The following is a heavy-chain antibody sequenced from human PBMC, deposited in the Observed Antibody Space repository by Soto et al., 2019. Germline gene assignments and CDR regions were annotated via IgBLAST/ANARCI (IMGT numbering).Heavy chain of an antibody. V-gene: IGHV5-10-1*01. CDR3: ARHPRTYGDSNYYYYYGMDV. CDR1: GYSFTSYC. CDR2: IDPSDSYT. J-gene: IGHJ6*02. Sequence: PGESLKISCKGSGYSFTSYCISWVRQMPGKGLEWMGRIDPSDSYTNYSPSFQGHVTISADKSISTAYLQWSSLKASDTAMYYCARHPRTYGDSNYYYYYGMDVWGQGTTVTVSS. D-gene: IGHD4-17*01.